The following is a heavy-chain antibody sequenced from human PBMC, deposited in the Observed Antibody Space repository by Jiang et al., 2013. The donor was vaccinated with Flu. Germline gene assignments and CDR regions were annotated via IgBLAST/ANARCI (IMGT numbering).Heavy chain of an antibody. D-gene: IGHD6-13*01. CDR1: GGSSRNYY. V-gene: IGHV4-39*01. CDR2: IYYSGST. CDR3: AISLSGSNSWYGDY. J-gene: IGHJ4*02. Sequence: GSGLVKPSETLSLTCTVSGGSSRNYYWGWIRQPPGKGLEWIGSIYYSGSTHYNPSLKSRVTMSVDTSKKQFSLKLGSVTAADTAVYYCAISLSGSNSWYGDYWGQGTLVTVSS.